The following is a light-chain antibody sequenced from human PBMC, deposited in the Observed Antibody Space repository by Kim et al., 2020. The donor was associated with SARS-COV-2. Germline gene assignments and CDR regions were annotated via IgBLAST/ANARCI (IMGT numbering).Light chain of an antibody. J-gene: IGKJ4*01. CDR1: QDISDS. CDR3: KQYDSVPLT. Sequence: ETEGERGTRNCQESQDISDSLQWYQLKPGKPPKLLIHDASNLETGVPSRFSGSGSGTYFTFIISSLQPEDLATYYCKQYDSVPLTFGGGTKVDIK. CDR2: DAS. V-gene: IGKV1-33*01.